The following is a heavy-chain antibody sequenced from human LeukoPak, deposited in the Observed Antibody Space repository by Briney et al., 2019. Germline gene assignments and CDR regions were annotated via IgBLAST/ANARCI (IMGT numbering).Heavy chain of an antibody. D-gene: IGHD6-13*01. CDR2: IIPIFGTA. J-gene: IGHJ3*02. CDR3: AREMGQQLEIGTFDI. Sequence: SVKVSCKASGGTFSSYAISWVRQAPGQGLEWMGGIIPIFGTANYAQKFQGRVTITADESTSTAYMELSSLRSEDTAVYYCAREMGQQLEIGTFDIWGQGTMVTVSS. CDR1: GGTFSSYA. V-gene: IGHV1-69*13.